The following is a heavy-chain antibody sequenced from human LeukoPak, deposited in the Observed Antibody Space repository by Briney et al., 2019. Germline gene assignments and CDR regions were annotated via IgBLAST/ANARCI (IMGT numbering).Heavy chain of an antibody. V-gene: IGHV1-46*01. D-gene: IGHD6-19*01. CDR2: INPSGGST. Sequence: GASVKVSCKASGYTFTSYYMHWVRQAPGQGLEWMGLINPSGGSTSYAQKFQGRVTMTRDTSTSTVYMELSSLRSEDTAVYYCARGRGSSGRRNWFDPWGQGTLVTVSS. J-gene: IGHJ5*02. CDR1: GYTFTSYY. CDR3: ARGRGSSGRRNWFDP.